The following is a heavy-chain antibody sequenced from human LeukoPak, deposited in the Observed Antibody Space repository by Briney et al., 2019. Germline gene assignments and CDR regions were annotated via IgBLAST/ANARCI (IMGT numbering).Heavy chain of an antibody. V-gene: IGHV3-23*01. J-gene: IGHJ4*02. CDR1: GFTFSSYA. CDR2: ISGSGGST. D-gene: IGHD5-18*01. CDR3: AKGGRGYSYGLIDY. Sequence: GGSLRLSCAASGFTFSSYAMSWVRQAPGKGLEWVSAISGSGGSTYYADSVKGRFTISRDNSKNTLYLQTNSLRAEDTAVYYCAKGGRGYSYGLIDYWGQGTLVTVSS.